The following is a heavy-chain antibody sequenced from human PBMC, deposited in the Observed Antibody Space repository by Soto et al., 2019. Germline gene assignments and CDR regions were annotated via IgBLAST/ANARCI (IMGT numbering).Heavy chain of an antibody. Sequence: EVQLVESGGGLVQPGGSLRLSCAASGFTFSSYAMHWFRQAPGKGLEYVSAISSNGGSTYYANSVKGRFTISRDNSKNTLYLQMGSLRAEDMAVYYCARGDYDILTGYHQRHFDYWGQGTLVTVSS. J-gene: IGHJ4*02. V-gene: IGHV3-64*01. CDR3: ARGDYDILTGYHQRHFDY. CDR1: GFTFSSYA. CDR2: ISSNGGST. D-gene: IGHD3-9*01.